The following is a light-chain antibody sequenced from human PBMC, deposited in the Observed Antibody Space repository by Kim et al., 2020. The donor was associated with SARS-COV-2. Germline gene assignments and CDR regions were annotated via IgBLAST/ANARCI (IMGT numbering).Light chain of an antibody. CDR3: MQTSQFPYT. J-gene: IGKJ2*01. CDR1: QSLVHGDGNIY. V-gene: IGKV2-24*01. CDR2: KIS. Sequence: QPASISCSSVQSLVHGDGNIYLSWFLQRPGQRPRLLIYKISNRFPGVPDRFSGSGAGTDFTLQISRVEAEDVGVYFCMQTSQFPYTFGQGTKLEI.